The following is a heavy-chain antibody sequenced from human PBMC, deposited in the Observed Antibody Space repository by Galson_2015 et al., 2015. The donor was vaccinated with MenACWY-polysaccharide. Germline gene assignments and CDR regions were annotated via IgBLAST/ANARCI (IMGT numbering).Heavy chain of an antibody. CDR2: ISGSSSTI. V-gene: IGHV3-48*02. CDR1: GFTFSTYS. CDR3: ARDVKVVAARDAFDI. J-gene: IGHJ3*02. D-gene: IGHD2-15*01. Sequence: SLRLSCAASGFTFSTYSMTWVRQAPGKGLEWVSYISGSSSTIYYADSVKGRFTISRDNAKNSLYLQMDSLRDDDTAVYYCARDVKVVAARDAFDILGQGTMVTVSS.